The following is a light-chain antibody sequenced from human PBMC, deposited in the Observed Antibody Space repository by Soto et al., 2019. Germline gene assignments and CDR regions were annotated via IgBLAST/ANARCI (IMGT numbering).Light chain of an antibody. J-gene: IGLJ2*01. CDR1: SSNIGAGYD. CDR3: QSYDSSLSGSRVV. Sequence: QAVVTQPPSVSGAPGQRVTISCTGSSSNIGAGYDVHWYQQLPGTAPKLLIYGNSNRPSGVPDRFSGSKPGTSASLAITGLQAEDEADYYCQSYDSSLSGSRVVFGGGTKLTVL. V-gene: IGLV1-40*01. CDR2: GNS.